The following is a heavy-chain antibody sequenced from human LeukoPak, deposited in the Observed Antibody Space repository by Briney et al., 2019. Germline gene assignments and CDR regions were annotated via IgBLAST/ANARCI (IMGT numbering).Heavy chain of an antibody. CDR3: ARGIMATMRGKKVFHFDY. CDR1: GGSFSGYY. J-gene: IGHJ4*02. D-gene: IGHD5-24*01. Sequence: SETLSLTCAVYGGSFSGYYWSWIRQPPGKGLEWIGEINHSGSTNYNPSLKSRVTISVDTSKNQFSLKLSSVTAADTAVYYCARGIMATMRGKKVFHFDYWGQGNLVTVSS. V-gene: IGHV4-34*01. CDR2: INHSGST.